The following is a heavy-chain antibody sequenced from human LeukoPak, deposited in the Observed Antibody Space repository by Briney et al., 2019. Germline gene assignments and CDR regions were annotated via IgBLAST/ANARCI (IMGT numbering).Heavy chain of an antibody. CDR2: IYYSGST. V-gene: IGHV4-59*08. CDR1: GGSISSYY. J-gene: IGHJ6*02. Sequence: SETLSLTCTVSGGSISSYYWSWIRQPPGKGLEWIGYIYYSGSTNYNPSLKSRVTISVDTSKNQFSLKLSSVTAADTAVYYCARLSQDLRYYGSGTHRNHLGPRYYYYGMDVWGQGTTVTVSS. D-gene: IGHD3-10*01. CDR3: ARLSQDLRYYGSGTHRNHLGPRYYYYGMDV.